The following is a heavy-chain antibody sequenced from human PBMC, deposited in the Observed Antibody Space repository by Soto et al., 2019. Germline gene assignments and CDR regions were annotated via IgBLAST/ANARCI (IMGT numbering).Heavy chain of an antibody. CDR1: GFTFSSYA. CDR2: ISYDGSNK. Sequence: GGSLRLSCAASGFTFSSYAMHWVRQAPGKGLEWVAVISYDGSNKYYADSVKGRFTISRDNSKNTLYLQMNSLRAEDTAVYYCARTIFGVVIIGAFDIWGRGTMVTVSS. CDR3: ARTIFGVVIIGAFDI. D-gene: IGHD3-3*01. J-gene: IGHJ3*02. V-gene: IGHV3-30-3*01.